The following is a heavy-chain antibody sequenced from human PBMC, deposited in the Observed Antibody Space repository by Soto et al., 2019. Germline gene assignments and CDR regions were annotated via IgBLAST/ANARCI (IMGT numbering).Heavy chain of an antibody. CDR2: IYYSAST. J-gene: IGHJ4*02. D-gene: IGHD6-19*01. V-gene: IGHV4-59*01. Sequence: QVQLQESGPGLVKPSETLSLTCTVSGGSISSYYWSWIRQPPGKGLEWIGYIYYSASTNYNPSLKRRVTISVDTSKYLVSRKLSSVTAADTAVYYCARVLWTVAGPGHFDYWGQGTLVTVSS. CDR3: ARVLWTVAGPGHFDY. CDR1: GGSISSYY.